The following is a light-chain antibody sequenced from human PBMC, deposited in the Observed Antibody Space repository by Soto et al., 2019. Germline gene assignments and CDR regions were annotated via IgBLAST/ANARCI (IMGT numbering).Light chain of an antibody. CDR3: LQYHNLWA. CDR1: QNIYYN. Sequence: ILITQSPATVSVSPGESATLSCRASQNIYYNVAWYQHRPGQAPRLLIYRASTRSPGVPARFSGSGSGTEFTLTISSLHPEYFTVYSCLQYHNLWAFGQGTKVDI. CDR2: RAS. J-gene: IGKJ1*01. V-gene: IGKV3-15*01.